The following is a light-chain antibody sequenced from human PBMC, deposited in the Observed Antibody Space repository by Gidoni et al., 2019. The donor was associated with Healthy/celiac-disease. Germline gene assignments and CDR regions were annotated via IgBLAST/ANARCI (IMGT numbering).Light chain of an antibody. J-gene: IGLJ1*01. CDR3: SSYTSSSTLEV. CDR1: SSDVGGYNY. CDR2: EVS. Sequence: QSALTQPASVSGSPGQSITISCTGTSSDVGGYNYVSWYQQHPGKALKLMIYEVSNRPSGISNRFSGSKSGNTASLTISGLRAEDEADYYCSSYTSSSTLEVFGTGTKVTVL. V-gene: IGLV2-14*01.